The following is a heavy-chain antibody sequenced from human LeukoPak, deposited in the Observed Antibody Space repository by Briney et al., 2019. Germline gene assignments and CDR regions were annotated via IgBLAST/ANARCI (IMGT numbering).Heavy chain of an antibody. CDR3: ATNPAGTRVKNWFDP. CDR2: IYYSGST. Sequence: SSETLSLTCTVSGGSISSGGHYWSWIRQHPGKGLEWIGYIYYSGSTYYNPSLKSRVTISVDTSKNQFSLKLSSVTAADTAVYYCATNPAGTRVKNWFDPWGQGTLVTVSS. J-gene: IGHJ5*02. V-gene: IGHV4-31*03. D-gene: IGHD6-13*01. CDR1: GGSISSGGHY.